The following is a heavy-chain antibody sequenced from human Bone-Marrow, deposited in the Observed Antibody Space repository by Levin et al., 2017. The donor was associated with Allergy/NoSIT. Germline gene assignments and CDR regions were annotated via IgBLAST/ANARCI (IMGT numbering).Heavy chain of an antibody. CDR2: IYDSDIT. J-gene: IGHJ4*02. Sequence: SETLSLTCAVSDGSITSYYWNWVRQPPGKRLEWLGYIYDSDITNYNPSLKSRVTMSVDTSKSQVSLTLNSVTAADTAVYFWARGHSSGWFDDWGRGTPVTASS. CDR1: DGSITSYY. V-gene: IGHV4-59*12. D-gene: IGHD6-25*01. CDR3: ARGHSSGWFDD.